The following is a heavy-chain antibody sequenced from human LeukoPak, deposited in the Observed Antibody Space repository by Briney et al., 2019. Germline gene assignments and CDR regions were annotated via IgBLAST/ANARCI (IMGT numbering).Heavy chain of an antibody. D-gene: IGHD3-10*01. CDR3: TGNYYGSGSYADFDY. CDR1: GFTFSGSA. CDR2: IRNTANGYAT. V-gene: IGHV3-73*01. J-gene: IGHJ4*02. Sequence: GSLRLSCAASGFTFSGSALQWVRQAFGKRPEWVGPIRNTANGYATAYAASVKGRFTISRDDSKNTVYLQMDSLKTEDTAVYYCTGNYYGSGSYADFDYWGQGTLVTVSS.